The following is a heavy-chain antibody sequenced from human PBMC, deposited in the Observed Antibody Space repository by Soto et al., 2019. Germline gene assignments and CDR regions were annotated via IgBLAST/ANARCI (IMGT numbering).Heavy chain of an antibody. CDR1: GYTFTSYA. CDR3: AKDRTHRHTGYSPPWLPDY. J-gene: IGHJ4*02. Sequence: ASVKVSCKASGYTFTSYAMHWVRQAPGQRLEWMGWINAGNGNTKYSQKFQGRVTITRDTSASTAYMELSSLRSEDTAVYYCAKDRTHRHTGYSPPWLPDYWGQGTLVTVSS. D-gene: IGHD3-9*01. CDR2: INAGNGNT. V-gene: IGHV1-3*01.